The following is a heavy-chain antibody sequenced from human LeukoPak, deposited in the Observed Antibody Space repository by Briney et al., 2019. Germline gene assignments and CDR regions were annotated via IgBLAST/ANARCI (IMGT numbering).Heavy chain of an antibody. CDR2: IKPSRGST. J-gene: IGHJ4*02. V-gene: IGHV1-46*01. Sequence: ASVKVPYQPSGYTFTNYYTHWLRQAPRQGLEWMGIIKPSRGSTLHPPHLQGSITETRAMSTSTVYVELSSLRAEDTAVYYCAREVAENFNFDYCGQGTLVTVSS. CDR1: GYTFTNYY. CDR3: AREVAENFNFDY. D-gene: IGHD2/OR15-2a*01.